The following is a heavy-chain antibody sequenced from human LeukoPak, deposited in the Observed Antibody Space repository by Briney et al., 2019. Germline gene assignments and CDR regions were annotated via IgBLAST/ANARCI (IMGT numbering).Heavy chain of an antibody. CDR1: GFTFSSYG. V-gene: IGHV3-30*18. D-gene: IGHD4-17*01. CDR3: AKENLGDYNHYYYGMDV. Sequence: PGGSLRLSCAASGFTFSSYGMHWVRQAPGKGLEWVAVISYDGSNKYYADSVKGRFTISRDNSKNTLYLQMNSLRAEDTAVYYCAKENLGDYNHYYYGMDVWGQGTTVTVSS. CDR2: ISYDGSNK. J-gene: IGHJ6*02.